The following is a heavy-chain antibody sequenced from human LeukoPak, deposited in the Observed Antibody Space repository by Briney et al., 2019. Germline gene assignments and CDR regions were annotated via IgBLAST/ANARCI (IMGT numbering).Heavy chain of an antibody. J-gene: IGHJ5*02. CDR1: GGSISSGSYY. V-gene: IGHV4-61*02. D-gene: IGHD6-19*01. Sequence: PSQTLSLTCTVSGGSISSGSYYWSWIRQPAGKGLEWIGRIYTSGSTNYNPSLKSRVTISVDTSKNQFSLKLSSVTAADTAVYYCARDHQWLGEYWFDPWGQGTLVTVSS. CDR3: ARDHQWLGEYWFDP. CDR2: IYTSGST.